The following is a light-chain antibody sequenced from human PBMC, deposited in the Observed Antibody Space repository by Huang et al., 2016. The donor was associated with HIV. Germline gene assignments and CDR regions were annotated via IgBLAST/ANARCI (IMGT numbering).Light chain of an antibody. CDR2: DAS. CDR1: EDISTF. J-gene: IGKJ2*01. CDR3: QQYDSLPYT. Sequence: DIQMTQSPSSLSASIGDRVTIKRQASEDISTFLCWYQQKPGKVPDLLIFDASNLEPGVPSRFSGSGSGTDFTLTINSLQPEDLATYFCQQYDSLPYTFGQGTKLDIK. V-gene: IGKV1-33*01.